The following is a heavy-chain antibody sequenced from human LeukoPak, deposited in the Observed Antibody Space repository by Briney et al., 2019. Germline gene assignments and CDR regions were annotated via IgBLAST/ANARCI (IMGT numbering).Heavy chain of an antibody. D-gene: IGHD1-26*01. CDR2: IYPGDSDT. J-gene: IGHJ3*02. CDR1: GYSFTSYW. Sequence: GESLKISCTGSGYSFTSYWIGWVRQMPGKGLEWMGIIYPGDSDTRYSLSFQGQVTISADKSISTAYLQWSSLRASDTAMYYCARRVAGSYHDAFDIWGQGTMVTVSS. V-gene: IGHV5-51*01. CDR3: ARRVAGSYHDAFDI.